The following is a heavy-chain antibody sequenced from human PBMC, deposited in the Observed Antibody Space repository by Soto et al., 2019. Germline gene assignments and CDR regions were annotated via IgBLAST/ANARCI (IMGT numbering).Heavy chain of an antibody. J-gene: IGHJ4*02. V-gene: IGHV3-23*01. D-gene: IGHD2-15*01. CDR3: AKDAPHYCSGGSCFFSYYFDY. CDR2: ISGSGGST. CDR1: GFTFSSYA. Sequence: PGGSLRLSCAASGFTFSSYAMSWVRQAPGKGLEWVSAISGSGGSTYHADSVKGRFTISRDNSKNTLYLQMNSLRAEDTAVYYCAKDAPHYCSGGSCFFSYYFDYWGQGTLVTVSS.